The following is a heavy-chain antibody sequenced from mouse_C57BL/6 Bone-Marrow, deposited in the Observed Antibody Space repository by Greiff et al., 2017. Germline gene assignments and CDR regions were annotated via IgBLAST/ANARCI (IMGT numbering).Heavy chain of an antibody. J-gene: IGHJ1*03. CDR2: IYPRDGST. CDR3: GRLEFDGSSGDWYFDV. D-gene: IGHD1-1*01. V-gene: IGHV1-85*01. Sequence: VQLQQSGPELVKPGASVKLSCKASGYTFTSYDINWVKQRPGQGLEWIGWIYPRDGSTKYNEKFKGKATLTVDTSSSTAYMELHSLTSEDSAVYFCGRLEFDGSSGDWYFDVWGTGTTVTVSS. CDR1: GYTFTSYD.